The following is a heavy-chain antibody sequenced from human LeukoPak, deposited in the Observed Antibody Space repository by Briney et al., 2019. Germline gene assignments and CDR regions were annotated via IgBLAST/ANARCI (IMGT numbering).Heavy chain of an antibody. CDR3: LRPFPGDCSSTRCHGFDL. CDR1: GFTFGNYW. D-gene: IGHD2-2*01. CDR2: IKQDGSEK. V-gene: IGHV3-7*01. Sequence: GGSLRLSCAASGFTFGNYWMSWVRQAPGKGLEWVANIKQDGSEKYYVDSVKGRFTISRDNAENSLYLQMNSLRAEDTAVYMCLRPFPGDCSSTRCHGFDLWGQGTLVSVSS. J-gene: IGHJ4*02.